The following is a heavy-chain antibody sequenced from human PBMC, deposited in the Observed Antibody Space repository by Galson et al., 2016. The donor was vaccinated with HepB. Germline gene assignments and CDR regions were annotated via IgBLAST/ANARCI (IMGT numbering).Heavy chain of an antibody. CDR2: MNPNSGNT. J-gene: IGHJ4*02. V-gene: IGHV1-8*01. CDR3: AKHIEVVPTGRSFEY. CDR1: GYRFRDYD. D-gene: IGHD2-15*01. Sequence: SVKVSCKASGYRFRDYDVSWVRQAPGQGLEWMGWMNPNSGNTGYAQRLRGRIDMTSDASINTAYMELHSLRSEDAAIYYCAKHIEVVPTGRSFEYWGQGALVTVSS.